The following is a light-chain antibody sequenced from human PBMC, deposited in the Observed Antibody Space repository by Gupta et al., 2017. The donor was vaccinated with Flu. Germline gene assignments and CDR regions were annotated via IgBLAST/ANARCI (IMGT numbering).Light chain of an antibody. CDR2: QDS. CDR3: QAWDSSTAMV. CDR1: KLGDKY. Sequence: SYELTQPPSVSVSPGQTASITCSGDKLGDKYACWYQQKPGQSPVLVIYQDSKRPSGIPERFSGSNSGNTATLTISGTQAIDGADYYCQAWDSSTAMVFGGGTKLTVL. J-gene: IGLJ2*01. V-gene: IGLV3-1*01.